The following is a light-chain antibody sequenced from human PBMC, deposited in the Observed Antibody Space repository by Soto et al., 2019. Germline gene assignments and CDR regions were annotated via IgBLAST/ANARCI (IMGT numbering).Light chain of an antibody. CDR1: QSVSTS. Sequence: IQMTQSPSSLSASVGDRVTITCRSSQSVSTSLNWYQQKLGKSPRLLIYATSNLQSGVPSRFSGSGSGTYFTLTISSLQPEDFATYYCLQSYTFIRTFGQGTKV. CDR3: LQSYTFIRT. CDR2: ATS. J-gene: IGKJ1*01. V-gene: IGKV1-39*01.